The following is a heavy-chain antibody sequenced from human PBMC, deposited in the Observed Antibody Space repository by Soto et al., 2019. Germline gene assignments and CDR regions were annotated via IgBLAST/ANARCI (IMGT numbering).Heavy chain of an antibody. CDR2: ISSSSSTI. CDR3: ARDHYDDSSGYYSFWHWYFDL. J-gene: IGHJ2*01. V-gene: IGHV3-48*02. Sequence: EVQLVESGGGLVQPGGSLRLSCAASGFTFSSYSMNWVRQAPGKGLEWVSYISSSSSTIYYADSVKGRFTISRDNAKNSLYLQMNSLRDEDTAVYYCARDHYDDSSGYYSFWHWYFDLWGRGTLVTVSS. CDR1: GFTFSSYS. D-gene: IGHD3-22*01.